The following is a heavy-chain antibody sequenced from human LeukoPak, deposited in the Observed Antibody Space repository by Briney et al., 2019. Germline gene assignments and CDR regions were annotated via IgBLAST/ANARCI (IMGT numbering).Heavy chain of an antibody. CDR3: ARDRGARLERFYAFDF. Sequence: ASVKVSCKVSGYTLTELSMHWVRQAPGKGLEWMGGFDPEDGETIYAQKFQGRVTMTEDTSTDTAYMDLSRLTSDDTAVYFCARDRGARLERFYAFDFWGQGTTVTVSS. D-gene: IGHD1-1*01. CDR2: FDPEDGET. CDR1: GYTLTELS. J-gene: IGHJ3*01. V-gene: IGHV1-24*01.